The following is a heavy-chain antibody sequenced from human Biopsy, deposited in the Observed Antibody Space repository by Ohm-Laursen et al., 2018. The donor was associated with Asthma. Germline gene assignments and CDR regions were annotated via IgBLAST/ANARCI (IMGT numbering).Heavy chain of an antibody. CDR1: GFTFSSYG. Sequence: SLRLSCTAPGFTFSSYGMNWVRQAPGKGLEWVALMSYDGSIKDYADSVKGRFTISRDNSMNTLYLHMNSLRVEDTAVYYCARGLDYSGRSGFDYWGQGTLVTVSS. V-gene: IGHV3-33*05. D-gene: IGHD3-10*01. CDR3: ARGLDYSGRSGFDY. J-gene: IGHJ4*02. CDR2: MSYDGSIK.